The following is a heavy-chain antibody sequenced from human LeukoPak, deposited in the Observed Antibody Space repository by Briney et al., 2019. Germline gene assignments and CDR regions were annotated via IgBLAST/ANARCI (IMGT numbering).Heavy chain of an antibody. Sequence: SETLSLTCTVSGGSISSYYWSWIRQPPGKGLEWIGYIYYSGSTNYNPSLKSRVTISVDTSKNQFSLKLSSVTAADTAVYFCARRAYSAAYWKHFDYWGQGTLVTVSS. V-gene: IGHV4-59*12. CDR3: ARRAYSAAYWKHFDY. CDR1: GGSISSYY. J-gene: IGHJ4*02. D-gene: IGHD1-1*01. CDR2: IYYSGST.